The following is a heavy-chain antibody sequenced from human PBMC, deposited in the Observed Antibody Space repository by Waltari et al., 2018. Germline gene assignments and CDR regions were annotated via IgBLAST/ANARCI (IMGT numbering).Heavy chain of an antibody. CDR2: IKKDGSDK. J-gene: IGHJ2*01. V-gene: IGHV3-7*05. Sequence: EVQLVESGGGLVHPGGSLRLSCAASGFSFSSYWMSWVRQAPGKGLEGVAKIKKDGSDKHYMDSVRGRFTISRDNSKNTLYLQMNSLRAEDTAVYYCARPYSSSWYGDWYFDLWGRGTLVTVSS. CDR1: GFSFSSYW. D-gene: IGHD6-13*01. CDR3: ARPYSSSWYGDWYFDL.